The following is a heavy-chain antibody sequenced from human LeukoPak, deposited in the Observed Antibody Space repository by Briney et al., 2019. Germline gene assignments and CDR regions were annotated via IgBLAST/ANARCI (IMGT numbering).Heavy chain of an antibody. CDR3: ARGPFWRLAGPNFDY. CDR1: GGSVSSGSYY. J-gene: IGHJ4*02. Sequence: SETLSLTCTVSGGSVSSGSYYWSWIRQPPGKGLEWIGYIYYSGSTNYNPSLKSRVTISVDTSKNQFSLKLSSVTAADTAVYYCARGPFWRLAGPNFDYWGQGTLVTVSS. D-gene: IGHD6-19*01. CDR2: IYYSGST. V-gene: IGHV4-61*01.